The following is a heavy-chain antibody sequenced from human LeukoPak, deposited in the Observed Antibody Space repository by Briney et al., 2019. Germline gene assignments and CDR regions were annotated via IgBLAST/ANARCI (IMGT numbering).Heavy chain of an antibody. J-gene: IGHJ4*02. D-gene: IGHD5-18*01. CDR1: GGSFGRYA. CDR2: IVPILGTA. V-gene: IGHV1-69*13. Sequence: SVKVSCKAPGGSFGRYAISWVRQAPGQGLEWMGGIVPILGTANYAQKFQGRVTITADDSTGTAYMELTSLRSADTAVYYCARSQGYSYGSSYWGQGTLVAVSS. CDR3: ARSQGYSYGSSY.